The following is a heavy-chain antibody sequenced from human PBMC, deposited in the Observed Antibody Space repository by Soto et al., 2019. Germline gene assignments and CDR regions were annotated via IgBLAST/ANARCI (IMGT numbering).Heavy chain of an antibody. CDR2: ISYDGSNK. CDR3: AKDLTIFGVVTLFDY. D-gene: IGHD3-3*01. Sequence: GLPLRLSWAASGCTFSSYGMRWVRQAQGKGLEWVAVISYDGSNKYYADSVKGRFTISRDNSKNTLYLQMNSLRAEDTAVYYCAKDLTIFGVVTLFDYWGQGTLVTVSS. V-gene: IGHV3-30*18. J-gene: IGHJ4*02. CDR1: GCTFSSYG.